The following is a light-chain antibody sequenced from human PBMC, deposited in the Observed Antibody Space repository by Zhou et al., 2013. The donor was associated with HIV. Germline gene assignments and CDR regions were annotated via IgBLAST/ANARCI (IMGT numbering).Light chain of an antibody. CDR2: GAS. V-gene: IGKV3D-15*01. J-gene: IGKJ2*01. CDR3: QQYDNWPS. CDR1: HSVNRN. Sequence: EIVMTQSPATLSLSPGQRATLSCRASHSVNRNLAWYQQRPGQAPRLLIYGASSRATGIPDRFSGSGSGTDFTLTISRLEPEDFAVYYCQQYDNWPSFGQGTKLQIK.